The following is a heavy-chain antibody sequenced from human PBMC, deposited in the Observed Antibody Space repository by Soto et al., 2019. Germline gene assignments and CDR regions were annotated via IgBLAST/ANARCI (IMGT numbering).Heavy chain of an antibody. Sequence: SETLSLTCTVSGGSISSSSYYWGWIRQPPGKGLEWIGSIYYSGSTYYNPSLKSRVTISVDTSKNQFSLKLSSVTAADTAVYYCARLGYGSGIDLNYYYYMDVWGKGTTVTVSS. CDR3: ARLGYGSGIDLNYYYYMDV. CDR2: IYYSGST. D-gene: IGHD3-10*01. CDR1: GGSISSSSYY. J-gene: IGHJ6*03. V-gene: IGHV4-39*01.